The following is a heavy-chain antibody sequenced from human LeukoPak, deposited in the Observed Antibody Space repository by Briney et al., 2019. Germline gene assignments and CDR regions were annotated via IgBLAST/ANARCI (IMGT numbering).Heavy chain of an antibody. V-gene: IGHV1-2*02. CDR3: ARDSDCSSTSCPFDY. CDR1: GYTFTGYY. CDR2: INPNSGGT. Sequence: VASVKVSCKASGYTFTGYYMHWVRQAPGQGLEWMGWINPNSGGTNYAQKFQGRVTMTRDTSISTAYMELSRLRSDDTAVYYCARDSDCSSTSCPFDYWGQGTLVTVSS. D-gene: IGHD2-2*01. J-gene: IGHJ4*02.